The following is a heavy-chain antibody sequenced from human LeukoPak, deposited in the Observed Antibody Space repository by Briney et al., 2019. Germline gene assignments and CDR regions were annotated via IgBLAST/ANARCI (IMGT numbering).Heavy chain of an antibody. CDR2: INFDGSST. D-gene: IGHD6-19*01. V-gene: IGHV3-74*01. J-gene: IGHJ5*02. CDR3: ARDKGFRSVGGQFEL. CDR1: GITLTGYC. Sequence: PGGSLKLSCKASGITLTGYCVHWVRQAPGKGMVWMGRINFDGSSTTYAESVKGRFTISRDNSNSTVYLEMNRLTADDTAVYYCARDKGFRSVGGQFELWGQGTVVIVS.